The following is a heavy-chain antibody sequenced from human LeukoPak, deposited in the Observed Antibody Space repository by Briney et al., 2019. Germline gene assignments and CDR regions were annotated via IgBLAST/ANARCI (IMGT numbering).Heavy chain of an antibody. J-gene: IGHJ4*02. Sequence: PGGSLRLSCAASGFPFSVSWMHWFRQVPGKGLMWVSRITTDETATYADSVRGRFTISRDNAKNTVYLQMNSLRAEDTAVYYCASHYYDSSGYFDYWGQGTLVTVSS. CDR2: ITTDETA. CDR3: ASHYYDSSGYFDY. D-gene: IGHD3-22*01. CDR1: GFPFSVSW. V-gene: IGHV3-74*01.